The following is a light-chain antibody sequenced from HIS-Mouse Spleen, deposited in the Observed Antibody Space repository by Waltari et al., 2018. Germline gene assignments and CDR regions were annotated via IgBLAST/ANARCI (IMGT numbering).Light chain of an antibody. J-gene: IGKJ2*01. V-gene: IGKV1-8*01. Sequence: AIRMTQSPSPFPASTGDRVHITCRASQGISSYLAWYQQKPGKAPKLLIYAASTLQSGVPSRFSGSGSGTDFTLTISCLQSEDFATYYCQQYYSYPYTFGQGTKLEIK. CDR2: AAS. CDR1: QGISSY. CDR3: QQYYSYPYT.